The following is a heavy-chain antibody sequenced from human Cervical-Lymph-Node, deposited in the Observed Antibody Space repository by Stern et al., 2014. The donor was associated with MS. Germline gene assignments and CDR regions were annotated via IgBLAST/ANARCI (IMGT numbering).Heavy chain of an antibody. V-gene: IGHV2-70*01. Sequence: ESGPALVKPTQTLTLTCTFSGFSLSTSGMCVSWIRQPPGKALEWLALIDWDDDKYYSTSLKTRLTISKDTSKNQVVLTMTNMDPVDTATYYCARSMGGWYGTWGFDYWGQGTLVTVSS. CDR2: IDWDDDK. D-gene: IGHD6-19*01. CDR3: ARSMGGWYGTWGFDY. J-gene: IGHJ4*02. CDR1: GFSLSTSGMC.